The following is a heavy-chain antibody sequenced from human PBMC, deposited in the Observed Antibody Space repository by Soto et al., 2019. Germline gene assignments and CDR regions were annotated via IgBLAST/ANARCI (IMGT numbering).Heavy chain of an antibody. D-gene: IGHD1-1*01. J-gene: IGHJ5*02. CDR1: GGSIRNGNYY. CDR2: IYYIGTT. CDR3: AKNETTRPWFDP. Sequence: QVQLQESGPGLVKASQTLSLTCTVSGGSIRNGNYYWSWIRQLPGKGLEWIGNIYYIGTTSYNPXXXXXXXXSIDTSKNQFSLELTSVLAADTAVYYCAKNETTRPWFDPWGQGTLVTVSS. V-gene: IGHV4-31*01.